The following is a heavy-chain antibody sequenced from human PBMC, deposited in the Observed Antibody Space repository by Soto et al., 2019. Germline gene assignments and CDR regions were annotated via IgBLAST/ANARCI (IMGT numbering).Heavy chain of an antibody. Sequence: ASVKVSCKASGGTFSSYTISWVRQAPGQGLERMGRIIPILGIANYAQKFQGRVTITADKSTSAAYMELSSLRSEDTAVYYCARGQNYDFWSGYRAPFDYWGQGTLVTVSS. CDR3: ARGQNYDFWSGYRAPFDY. V-gene: IGHV1-69*02. CDR1: GGTFSSYT. D-gene: IGHD3-3*01. J-gene: IGHJ4*02. CDR2: IIPILGIA.